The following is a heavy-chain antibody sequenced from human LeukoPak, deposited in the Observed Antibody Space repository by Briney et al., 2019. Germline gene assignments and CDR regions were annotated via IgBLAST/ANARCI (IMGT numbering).Heavy chain of an antibody. Sequence: GGSLRLSCAASGFTFSSYAMHWVRQAPGKGLEYVSAISSNGGSTYYANSVKGRFTISRDNSKNTLYLQMGSQRAEDMAVYYCARVRGYYGMDVWGQGTTVTVSS. V-gene: IGHV3-64*01. CDR1: GFTFSSYA. CDR3: ARVRGYYGMDV. CDR2: ISSNGGST. J-gene: IGHJ6*02.